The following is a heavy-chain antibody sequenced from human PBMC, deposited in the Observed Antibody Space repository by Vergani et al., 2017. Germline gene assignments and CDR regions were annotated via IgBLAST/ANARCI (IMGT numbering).Heavy chain of an antibody. Sequence: QVQLQESGPGLVKPSQTLSLTCTVSGGSISSGDYYWSWIRQPPGKGLEWIGYIYYSGSTYYNPSLKRRVTISVDTAKNQFSLKLSSVTAADTAVYYCARGPYVLLGQIDYWGQGTLVTVSS. CDR1: GGSISSGDYY. V-gene: IGHV4-30-4*01. CDR3: ARGPYVLLGQIDY. J-gene: IGHJ4*02. CDR2: IYYSGST. D-gene: IGHD3-10*01.